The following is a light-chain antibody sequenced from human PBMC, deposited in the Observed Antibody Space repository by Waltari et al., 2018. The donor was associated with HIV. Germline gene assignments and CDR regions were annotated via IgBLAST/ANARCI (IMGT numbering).Light chain of an antibody. V-gene: IGKV1-16*02. CDR3: HQYSSYPLT. J-gene: IGKJ3*01. CDR1: QGINNY. Sequence: DIQMTQSPSSLSASVGDRVTITCRASQGINNYLAWFQQKPGKAPKSLVYGVSSLQAGVSSKFSGNGSGTDFTLTISNLQPEDTATYYCHQYSSYPLTFGPGTKVEIK. CDR2: GVS.